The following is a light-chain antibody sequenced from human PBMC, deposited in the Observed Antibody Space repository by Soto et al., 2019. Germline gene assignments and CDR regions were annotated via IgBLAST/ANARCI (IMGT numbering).Light chain of an antibody. J-gene: IGLJ2*01. CDR3: SSYAGRNNLV. CDR1: SSDVGGYNY. V-gene: IGLV2-8*01. Sequence: QSALTQPPSASGSPGQSVTISCTGTSSDVGGYNYVSWYQQHPGKAPKLMIYEVSKRPSGVPDRFSGSKSGNTASLTVSGLKAEEGADYYCSSYAGRNNLVSGGRTKLTVL. CDR2: EVS.